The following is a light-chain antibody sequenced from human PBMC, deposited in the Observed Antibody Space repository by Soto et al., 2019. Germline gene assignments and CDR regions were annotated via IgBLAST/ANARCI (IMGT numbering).Light chain of an antibody. CDR3: CSYAGSSTFYV. J-gene: IGLJ1*01. V-gene: IGLV2-23*02. CDR1: RRDVGSYNL. CDR2: QVS. Sequence: QSALAQPPSVSGSPGRSFPHSCPGTRRDVGSYNLVSWYQQHPGKAPKLMIYQVSKRPSGVSNRFSGSKSGNTASLTISGLQAEDEADYYCCSYAGSSTFYVFGTGTKVTVL.